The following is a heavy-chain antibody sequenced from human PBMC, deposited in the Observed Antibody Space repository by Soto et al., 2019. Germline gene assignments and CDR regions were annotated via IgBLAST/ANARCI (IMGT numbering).Heavy chain of an antibody. CDR3: AKARYYDSTGYLYYFDY. CDR2: ITGSGDYT. J-gene: IGHJ4*02. CDR1: GFTFSNYA. D-gene: IGHD3-22*01. Sequence: GGSLRLSCAASGFTFSNYAIICFRQAACKWLEWVSSITGSGDYTYYADSVKGRFTISRDNSKNTLYLQMNSLRAEDTAVYYCAKARYYDSTGYLYYFDYWGQGTLVTVSS. V-gene: IGHV3-23*01.